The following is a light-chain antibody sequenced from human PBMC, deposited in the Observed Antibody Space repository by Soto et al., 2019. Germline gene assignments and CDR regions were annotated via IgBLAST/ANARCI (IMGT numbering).Light chain of an antibody. J-gene: IGKJ5*01. CDR2: GIS. Sequence: EIVLTQSPSTLSVSPGERATLSCRASQSVNSNYLDWYQQKPGQAPRLLIYGISKRATDIPDRFSGTGAGTEFTLTISSLQPEDFATYYCQQHGQWPITFGQGTRLAIK. CDR3: QQHGQWPIT. V-gene: IGKV3D-20*02. CDR1: QSVNSNY.